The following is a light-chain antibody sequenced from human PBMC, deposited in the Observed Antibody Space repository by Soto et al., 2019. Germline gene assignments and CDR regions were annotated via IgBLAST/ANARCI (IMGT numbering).Light chain of an antibody. CDR1: SSDVGVYNY. V-gene: IGLV2-14*01. J-gene: IGLJ1*01. Sequence: QSALTQPASVSGSPGQSITISCTGTSSDVGVYNYVSWYQQHPGKAPKLMIYDVSNRPSGVSNRFSGSKSGNTASLTISGLQAEDEADYYCSSYTSNSTRVVETGTKVTV. CDR3: SSYTSNSTRV. CDR2: DVS.